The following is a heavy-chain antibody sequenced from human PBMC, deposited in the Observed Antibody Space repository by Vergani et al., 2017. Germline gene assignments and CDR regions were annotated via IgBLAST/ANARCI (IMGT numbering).Heavy chain of an antibody. Sequence: QVQLQESGPGLVKPSETLSLTCTVSGGSISSYYWSWIRQPPGKGLEWIGYIYYSGSTNYNPSLKSRVTISVDTSKNQFSLELSSVTAADTAVYYLARSLWGGATGYFDYWGQGTLVTVSS. CDR1: GGSISSYY. V-gene: IGHV4-59*01. CDR3: ARSLWGGATGYFDY. J-gene: IGHJ4*02. D-gene: IGHD3-16*01. CDR2: IYYSGST.